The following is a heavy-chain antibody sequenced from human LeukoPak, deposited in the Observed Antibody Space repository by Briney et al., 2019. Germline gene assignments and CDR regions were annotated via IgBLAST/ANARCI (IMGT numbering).Heavy chain of an antibody. CDR2: IRGSGGST. V-gene: IGHV3-23*01. Sequence: GGSLRLSCAASGFTFSNYAMRWVRQAPGKGLEWVLAIRGSGGSTYYADSVKGRFTIPGDNSKNTLYLQMNSLRAEDRGVYYCAKVRKLRSVYYFDYWGRGALVTVSS. J-gene: IGHJ4*02. CDR1: GFTFSNYA. CDR3: AKVRKLRSVYYFDY. D-gene: IGHD5-24*01.